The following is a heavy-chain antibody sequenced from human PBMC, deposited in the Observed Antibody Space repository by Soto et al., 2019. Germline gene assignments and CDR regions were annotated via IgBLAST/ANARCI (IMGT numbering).Heavy chain of an antibody. D-gene: IGHD3-16*01. CDR2: IYYSGNT. J-gene: IGHJ4*02. Sequence: SETLSLTCTVSGGSTSNDNYWSWIRQPPGKGLEWIGHIYYSGNTDYNPSLKSRLAISIDTSKNQFSLKLSSVTAADTAVYFCAREGGESSDGLYYFDSWGQGSLVTVSS. CDR3: AREGGESSDGLYYFDS. V-gene: IGHV4-30-4*01. CDR1: GGSTSNDNY.